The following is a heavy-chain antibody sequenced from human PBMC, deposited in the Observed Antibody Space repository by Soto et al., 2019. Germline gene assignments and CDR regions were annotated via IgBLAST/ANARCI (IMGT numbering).Heavy chain of an antibody. CDR3: TRMVGEFGWRAHYYMDV. D-gene: IGHD6-19*01. J-gene: IGHJ6*03. V-gene: IGHV3-49*03. CDR1: GFTFGDYA. CDR2: IRSKAYGGTT. Sequence: GGSLRLSCTASGFTFGDYAMSWFRQAPGKGLEWVGFIRSKAYGGTTEYAASVKGRFTISRDDSKSIAYLQMNSLKTEDTAVYYCTRMVGEFGWRAHYYMDVWGKGTTVTVSS.